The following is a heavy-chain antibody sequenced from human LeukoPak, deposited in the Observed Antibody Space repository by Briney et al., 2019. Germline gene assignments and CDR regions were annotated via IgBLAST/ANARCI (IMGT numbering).Heavy chain of an antibody. CDR1: GFTFSSYA. Sequence: GRSLRLSCAASGFTFSSYAMHWVRQAPGKGLEWVAVMSYGGDNKFYAASVKGRFTISRDNSKNALYLQMHSLRAEDTAVYYCARELTALLWFGELGYWGQGTLVTVSS. D-gene: IGHD3-10*01. V-gene: IGHV3-30*04. J-gene: IGHJ4*02. CDR3: ARELTALLWFGELGY. CDR2: MSYGGDNK.